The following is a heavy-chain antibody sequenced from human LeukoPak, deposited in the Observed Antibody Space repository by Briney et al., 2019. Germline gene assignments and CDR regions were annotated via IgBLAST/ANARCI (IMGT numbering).Heavy chain of an antibody. CDR3: ARPRTEPYYDFWSGYYTSNEYFQH. D-gene: IGHD3-3*01. CDR1: GFTFSSYW. CDR2: IKQDGSEK. V-gene: IGHV3-7*01. Sequence: GGSLRLSCAASGFTFSSYWMSWVRQAPGKGLEWVANIKQDGSEKYYVDSVRGRFTISRDNAKNSLYLQMNSLRAEDTAVYYCARPRTEPYYDFWSGYYTSNEYFQHWGQGTLVTVSS. J-gene: IGHJ1*01.